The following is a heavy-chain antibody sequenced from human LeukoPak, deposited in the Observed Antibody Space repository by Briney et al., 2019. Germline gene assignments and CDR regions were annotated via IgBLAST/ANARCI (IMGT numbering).Heavy chain of an antibody. V-gene: IGHV3-53*01. J-gene: IGHJ4*02. CDR3: AKTYYYDSSGYSPHFDY. CDR1: GFTVSSNY. CDR2: IYSGGST. D-gene: IGHD3-22*01. Sequence: GGSLRLSCAASGFTVSSNYMSWVRQAPGKGLEWVSVIYSGGSTYYADSVKGRFTISRDNSKNTMYLQMNSLRAEDTAVYYCAKTYYYDSSGYSPHFDYWGQGTLVTVSS.